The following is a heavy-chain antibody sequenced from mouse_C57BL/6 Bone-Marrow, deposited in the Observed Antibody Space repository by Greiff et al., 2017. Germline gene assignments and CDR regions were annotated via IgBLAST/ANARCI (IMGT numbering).Heavy chain of an antibody. Sequence: EVKLMESGGGLVQSGRSLRLSCATSGFTFSDFYMEWVRQAPGKGLEWIAASRNKANAYTTEYSASVKGRFIVSRDTSQSILYLQMNALRAEDTDIYYCARAYSNYAWFAYWGQGTLVTVSA. J-gene: IGHJ3*01. V-gene: IGHV7-1*01. CDR1: GFTFSDFY. D-gene: IGHD2-5*01. CDR2: SRNKANAYTT. CDR3: ARAYSNYAWFAY.